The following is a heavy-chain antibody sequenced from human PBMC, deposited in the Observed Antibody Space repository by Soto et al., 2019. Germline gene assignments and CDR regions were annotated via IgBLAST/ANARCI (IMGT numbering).Heavy chain of an antibody. CDR3: ARTGPRFSSLAHGMDV. J-gene: IGHJ6*02. CDR2: INHSGST. Sequence: PSETLSLTCAVHGGSFSGYYWSWTRQPPGKGLEWIGEINHSGSTNYNPSLKSRVTISVDTSKNQFSLKLSSVTAADTAVYYCARTGPRFSSLAHGMDVWGQGTTVTVSS. CDR1: GGSFSGYY. D-gene: IGHD3-3*01. V-gene: IGHV4-34*01.